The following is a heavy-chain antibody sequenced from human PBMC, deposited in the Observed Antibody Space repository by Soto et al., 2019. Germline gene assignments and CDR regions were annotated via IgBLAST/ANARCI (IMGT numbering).Heavy chain of an antibody. J-gene: IGHJ4*02. CDR1: GVTFSSYA. CDR2: ISGSGGST. D-gene: IGHD2-15*01. V-gene: IGHV3-23*01. CDR3: AKVSPGGSCIDY. Sequence: PGGSVGLSCAASGVTFSSYAMRWVRQGPGKGQEWVSAISGSGGSTYYADSVKGRFTISRDNSKNTLYLQMNSLRAQDPAVYYCAKVSPGGSCIDYWGQGTLVTVSS.